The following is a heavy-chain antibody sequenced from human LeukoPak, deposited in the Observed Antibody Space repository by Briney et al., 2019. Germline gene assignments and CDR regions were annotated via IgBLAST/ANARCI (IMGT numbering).Heavy chain of an antibody. V-gene: IGHV3-13*01. J-gene: IGHJ6*02. CDR2: IGTAGDT. CDR3: ARLAAAGTGRYYYYYYGMDV. D-gene: IGHD6-13*01. Sequence: GGSLRLSCAASGFTLSSYDMHWVRQATGKGLEWVSAIGTAGDTYYPGSVKGRFTISRENAKNSLYLQMNSLRAEDTAVYYCARLAAAGTGRYYYYYYGMDVWGQGTTVTVSS. CDR1: GFTLSSYD.